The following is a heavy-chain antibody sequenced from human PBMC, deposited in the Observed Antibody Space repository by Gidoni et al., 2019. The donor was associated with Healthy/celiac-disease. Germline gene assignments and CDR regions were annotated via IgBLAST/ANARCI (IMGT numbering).Heavy chain of an antibody. J-gene: IGHJ3*02. D-gene: IGHD6-19*01. CDR1: GYTFTSSD. Sequence: QVQLVQSGAEVKKPGASVKVSCKASGYTFTSSDINWVRQATGQGLEWMGWMNPNSGNTGYAQKFQGRVTMTRNTSISTAYMELSSLRSEDTAVYYCARLTPGIAVAGTDDAFDIWGQGTMVTVSS. CDR3: ARLTPGIAVAGTDDAFDI. V-gene: IGHV1-8*01. CDR2: MNPNSGNT.